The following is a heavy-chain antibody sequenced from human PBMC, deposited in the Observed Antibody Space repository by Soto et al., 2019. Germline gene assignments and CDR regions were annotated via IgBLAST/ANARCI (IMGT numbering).Heavy chain of an antibody. V-gene: IGHV3-48*01. CDR3: ARDPVGEGHYYMDV. D-gene: IGHD3-10*01. CDR1: GFTFSSYS. CDR2: ISSSSSTI. J-gene: IGHJ6*03. Sequence: EVQLVESGGGLVKPGGSLRLSCAASGFTFSSYSVNWVRQAPGKGLEWVSYISSSSSTIFYADSVKGRFTISRDNANNSLFLQMNSLRAEDTAMYYCARDPVGEGHYYMDVWGKGTTVPVSS.